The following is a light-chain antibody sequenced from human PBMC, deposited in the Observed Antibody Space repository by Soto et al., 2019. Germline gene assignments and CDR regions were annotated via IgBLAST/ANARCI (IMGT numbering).Light chain of an antibody. CDR2: QDS. J-gene: IGLJ2*01. CDR1: KLGDKY. Sequence: SYELPQPPSVSVSPGQTASITFSGDKLGDKYACWYQQKPGQSPVLVIYQDSKRPSGIPERFSGSNSGNTATLTISGTQAMDEADYYCQAWDSSDVVFGGGTKLTVL. CDR3: QAWDSSDVV. V-gene: IGLV3-1*01.